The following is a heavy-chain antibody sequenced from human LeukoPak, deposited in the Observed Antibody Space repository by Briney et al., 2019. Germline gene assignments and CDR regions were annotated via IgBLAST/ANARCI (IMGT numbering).Heavy chain of an antibody. J-gene: IGHJ6*02. Sequence: GGSLGLSCAASGFTFSSYAMSWVRQAPGKGLEWVSAISGSGGSTYYPDSVKGRFTISRDNSKNTLYLQMNSLRAEDTAVYYCAKHRGSVLAPHYYYYGMDVWGQGTTVTVSS. CDR2: ISGSGGST. D-gene: IGHD3-10*01. V-gene: IGHV3-23*01. CDR3: AKHRGSVLAPHYYYYGMDV. CDR1: GFTFSSYA.